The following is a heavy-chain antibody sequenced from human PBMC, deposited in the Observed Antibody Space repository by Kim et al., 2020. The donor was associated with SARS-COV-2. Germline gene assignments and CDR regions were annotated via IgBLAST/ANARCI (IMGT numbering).Heavy chain of an antibody. CDR3: AKGRSTSCYTDFDC. J-gene: IGHJ4*02. V-gene: IGHV3-23*01. Sequence: YGDAVKGRFTISRDNSKTTLYLQMNSLRAADTAVYYCAKGRSTSCYTDFDCWGQGTLVTVSS. D-gene: IGHD2-2*02.